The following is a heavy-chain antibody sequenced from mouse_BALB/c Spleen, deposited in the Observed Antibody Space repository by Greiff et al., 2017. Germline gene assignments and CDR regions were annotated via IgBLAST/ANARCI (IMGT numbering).Heavy chain of an antibody. D-gene: IGHD1-1*01. CDR3: ARTVVATGYFDY. J-gene: IGHJ2*01. Sequence: EVKLQESGGGLVQPGGSRKLSCAASGFTFSSFGMHWVRQAPEKGLEWVAYISRGSSTIYYADTVKGRFTISRDNPKNTLFLQMTSLRSEDTAMYYCARTVVATGYFDYWGQGTTLTVSS. CDR2: ISRGSSTI. CDR1: GFTFSSFG. V-gene: IGHV5-17*02.